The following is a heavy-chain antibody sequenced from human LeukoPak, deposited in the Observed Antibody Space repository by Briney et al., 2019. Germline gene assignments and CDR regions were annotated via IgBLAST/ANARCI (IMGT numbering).Heavy chain of an antibody. V-gene: IGHV3-30*02. Sequence: GGSLRLSCTASGFTFSGYGMHWVRQAPGKGLERVAFIRYDGSNKYYADSVKGRFTISRDSSKNTLYLQMNSLRPEDTAVYYCAKVHGYYDSSGYFDYWGQGTLVTVSS. CDR2: IRYDGSNK. D-gene: IGHD3-22*01. J-gene: IGHJ4*02. CDR3: AKVHGYYDSSGYFDY. CDR1: GFTFSGYG.